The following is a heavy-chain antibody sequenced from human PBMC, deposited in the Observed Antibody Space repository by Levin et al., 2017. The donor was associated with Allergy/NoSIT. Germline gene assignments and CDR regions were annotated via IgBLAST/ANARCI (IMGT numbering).Heavy chain of an antibody. J-gene: IGHJ3*02. D-gene: IGHD2-8*01. CDR2: SSSSGAHS. CDR3: ARMVYDAFET. V-gene: IGHV3-11*01. Sequence: PGGSLRLSCAVSGFGLGDYYMSWLRQAPGKGLEWLSYSSSSGAHSYYADSVKGRFTISRDTTKYSLDLQLNSLRVDDTAVYYCARMVYDAFETWGQGTMVTVSS. CDR1: GFGLGDYY.